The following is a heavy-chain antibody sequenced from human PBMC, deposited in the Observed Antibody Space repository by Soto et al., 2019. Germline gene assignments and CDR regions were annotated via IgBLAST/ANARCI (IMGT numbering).Heavy chain of an antibody. Sequence: ASETLSLTCAVYGGSFSGYYWSWIRQPPGKGLEWIGEINHSGSTNYNRSLKSRVSISVDTSKSRFALKLSSVSAADTAVYYCARGCSLRKRITIFGVVIPNYYGMDVWGEGTTVT. CDR2: INHSGST. J-gene: IGHJ6*01. D-gene: IGHD3-3*01. CDR1: GGSFSGYY. CDR3: ARGCSLRKRITIFGVVIPNYYGMDV. V-gene: IGHV4-34*01.